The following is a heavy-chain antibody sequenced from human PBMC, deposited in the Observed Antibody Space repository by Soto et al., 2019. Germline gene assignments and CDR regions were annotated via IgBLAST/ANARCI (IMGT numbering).Heavy chain of an antibody. CDR1: GGTFSSYA. CDR3: ARRVEDSSTYYFDY. V-gene: IGHV1-69*12. CDR2: IIPRFGTA. J-gene: IGHJ4*02. Sequence: QVQLVQSGAEVKKPGSSVKVSCKASGGTFSSYAISWVRQAPGQGLEWMGGIIPRFGTANSAKKFQGRVTSTADESTSTAYRELSSLRSEDTAVYYCARRVEDSSTYYFDYWCQGTLVTVSS. D-gene: IGHD6-6*01.